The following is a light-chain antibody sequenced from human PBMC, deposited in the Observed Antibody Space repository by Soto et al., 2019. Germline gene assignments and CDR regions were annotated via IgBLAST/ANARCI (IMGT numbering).Light chain of an antibody. CDR2: GAS. CDR3: QQYRSSSYT. J-gene: IGKJ2*01. CDR1: QSVSSTY. V-gene: IGKV3-20*01. Sequence: EIVLTQSPGTLSLSPGERATLSCRASQSVSSTYLAWYQQNPGQAPRLLIYGASSRATGIPDRFSGSGSGTDITLTISRLEPEDFAVYFCQQYRSSSYTLGQGTKLEIK.